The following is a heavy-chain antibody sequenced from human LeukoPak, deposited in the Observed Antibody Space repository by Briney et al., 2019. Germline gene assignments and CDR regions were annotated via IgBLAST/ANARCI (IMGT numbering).Heavy chain of an antibody. Sequence: PSETLSLTCTVSGGSISSYYWSWIRQPAGKGLEWIGRIYTSASTNYNPSLKSRVTMSVDRSKNQFSLKLSSVTAADTAVYYCARELVGQYCSGGSCYNFYYYYYMDVWGKGTTVTVSS. CDR1: GGSISSYY. CDR2: IYTSAST. J-gene: IGHJ6*03. CDR3: ARELVGQYCSGGSCYNFYYYYYMDV. V-gene: IGHV4-4*07. D-gene: IGHD2-15*01.